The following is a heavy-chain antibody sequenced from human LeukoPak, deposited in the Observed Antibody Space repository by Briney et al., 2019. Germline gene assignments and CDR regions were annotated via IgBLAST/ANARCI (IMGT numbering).Heavy chain of an antibody. CDR1: GFTFSSYW. J-gene: IGHJ5*02. Sequence: PGGSLRLSCAASGFTFSSYWMHWVRQAPGKGLVWVSRINSDGSSTSYADFVKGRFTISRDNAKNTLYLQMNSLRAEDTAVYYCARDLNRQTRLGGFDPWGQGTLVTVSS. V-gene: IGHV3-74*01. CDR2: INSDGSST. D-gene: IGHD1-14*01. CDR3: ARDLNRQTRLGGFDP.